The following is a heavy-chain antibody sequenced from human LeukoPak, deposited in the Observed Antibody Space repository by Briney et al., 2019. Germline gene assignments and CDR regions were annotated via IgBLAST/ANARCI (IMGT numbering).Heavy chain of an antibody. D-gene: IGHD3-10*01. Sequence: GGSLRLSCAASGFTFSSYEMNWVRQAPGKGLEWVSYISSSGSTIYYADSVKGRFTISRDNAKNSLYLQMNSLRAEDTAVYYCARDIGWFGELSDYWGQGTLVTVSS. V-gene: IGHV3-48*03. CDR1: GFTFSSYE. CDR3: ARDIGWFGELSDY. CDR2: ISSSGSTI. J-gene: IGHJ4*02.